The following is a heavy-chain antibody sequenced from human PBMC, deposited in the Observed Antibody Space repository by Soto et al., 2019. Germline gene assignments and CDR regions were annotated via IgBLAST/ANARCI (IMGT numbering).Heavy chain of an antibody. Sequence: SETLSLTCAVYGGSFSGYHWSWIRQPPGKGLEWIGEINHSGSTNYNPSLKSRVTISVDTSKNQFSMKLSSVTAADTAVYYCARGLYYDSSGYYYGMDVWGQGTTVTVSS. J-gene: IGHJ6*02. V-gene: IGHV4-34*01. CDR2: INHSGST. D-gene: IGHD3-22*01. CDR3: ARGLYYDSSGYYYGMDV. CDR1: GGSFSGYH.